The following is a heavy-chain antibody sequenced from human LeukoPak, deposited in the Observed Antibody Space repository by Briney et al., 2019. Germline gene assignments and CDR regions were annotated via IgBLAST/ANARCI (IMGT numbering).Heavy chain of an antibody. D-gene: IGHD3-3*02. CDR3: ARDIGIFGTGPFDY. J-gene: IGHJ4*02. CDR1: GFNFDDYA. CDR2: ISWNSGSI. Sequence: GGSLRLSCAASGFNFDDYAMHWVRQAPGKGLEWLSSISWNSGSIVYADSVKGRFTISRDNAKNSLSLQMHSLRPEDTAFYYCARDIGIFGTGPFDYWGQGTLATVSS. V-gene: IGHV3-9*01.